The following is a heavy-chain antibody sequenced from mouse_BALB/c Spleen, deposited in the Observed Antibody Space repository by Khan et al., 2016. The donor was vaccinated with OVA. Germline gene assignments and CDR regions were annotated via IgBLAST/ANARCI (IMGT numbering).Heavy chain of an antibody. V-gene: IGHV1-4*01. CDR3: VRVGAYHRSDGWFAF. CDR2: INPSNDYT. CDR1: GYTFTSYT. Sequence: QVQLKESGAELARPGASVKMSCKASGYTFTSYTMHWVKQRPGQGLEWIGYINPSNDYTNYNQNFKDKATLIVDKSSSKAYMQLSSLTSEDSAVYYCVRVGAYHRSDGWFAFWGQGTLVTVSA. J-gene: IGHJ3*01. D-gene: IGHD2-14*01.